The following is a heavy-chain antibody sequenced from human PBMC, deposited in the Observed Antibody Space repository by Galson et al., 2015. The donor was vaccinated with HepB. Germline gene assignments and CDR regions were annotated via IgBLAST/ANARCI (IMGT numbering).Heavy chain of an antibody. D-gene: IGHD3-3*01. CDR1: GFTFSSYA. CDR2: ISYDGSNK. CDR3: ARDTLEWFLDY. J-gene: IGHJ4*02. Sequence: SLRLSCAASGFTFSSYAMHWVRQAPGKGLEWVAVISYDGSNKYYADSVKGRFTISRDNSKNTLYLQMNSLRAEDTAVYYCARDTLEWFLDYWGQGTLVTVSS. V-gene: IGHV3-30-3*01.